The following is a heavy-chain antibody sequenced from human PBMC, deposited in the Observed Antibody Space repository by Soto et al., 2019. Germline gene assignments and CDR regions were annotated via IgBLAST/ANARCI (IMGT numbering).Heavy chain of an antibody. CDR2: ISGSGGST. CDR3: ATAPPSSGCPYYMDV. D-gene: IGHD6-19*01. V-gene: IGHV3-23*01. Sequence: GSLRLSCAASGFTFSSYAMSWVRQAPGKGLEWVSAISGSGGSTYYADSVKGRFTISRDNSKNTLYLQMNSLRAEDTAVYYCATAPPSSGCPYYMDVWGQGTKVTVSS. J-gene: IGHJ6*03. CDR1: GFTFSSYA.